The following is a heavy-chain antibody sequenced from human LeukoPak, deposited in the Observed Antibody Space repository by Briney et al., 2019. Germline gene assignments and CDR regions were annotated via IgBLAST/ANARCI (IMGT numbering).Heavy chain of an antibody. V-gene: IGHV1-8*01. J-gene: IGHJ3*02. D-gene: IGHD2-2*01. CDR2: MNPNSGNT. CDR1: VYTFTSYD. CDR3: AIRKYCSSTSCYFDAFDI. Sequence: GASVKVSCKASVYTFTSYDINWVRQAPGQGLEWMGWMNPNSGNTGYAQKFQGRVTMTRNTSISTAYMELSSLRSEDTAVYYCAIRKYCSSTSCYFDAFDIWGQGTMVTVSS.